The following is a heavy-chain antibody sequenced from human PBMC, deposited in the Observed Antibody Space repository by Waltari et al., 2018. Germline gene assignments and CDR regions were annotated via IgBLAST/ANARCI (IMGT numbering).Heavy chain of an antibody. Sequence: QVQLVQSGAEVKKPGASVKIACKASGYMFTNYYMYWVRQAPGQGLEWMGWINPNSVGTNQPQKVQARVTMNRDTAISTAYRGLTRLRSDDTAVYFCARRKGYCTSSTCPPVQGYFGYWGQGTLVTVSS. CDR1: GYMFTNYY. D-gene: IGHD2-2*01. V-gene: IGHV1-2*02. CDR2: INPNSVGT. J-gene: IGHJ4*02. CDR3: ARRKGYCTSSTCPPVQGYFGY.